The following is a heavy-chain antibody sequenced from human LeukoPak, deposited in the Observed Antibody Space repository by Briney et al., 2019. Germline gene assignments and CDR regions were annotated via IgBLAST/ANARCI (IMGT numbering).Heavy chain of an antibody. Sequence: GGSLRLSCAASGFTFDDYAMHWVRQAPGKGLEWVSLISWDCGSTYYADSVKGRFTISRDNSKNSLYLQMNSLRAEDTALYYCARRAEQRYCSSTSCYTGGYYYYYMDVWGKGTTVTVSS. CDR3: ARRAEQRYCSSTSCYTGGYYYYYMDV. CDR1: GFTFDDYA. CDR2: ISWDCGST. D-gene: IGHD2-2*02. V-gene: IGHV3-43D*03. J-gene: IGHJ6*03.